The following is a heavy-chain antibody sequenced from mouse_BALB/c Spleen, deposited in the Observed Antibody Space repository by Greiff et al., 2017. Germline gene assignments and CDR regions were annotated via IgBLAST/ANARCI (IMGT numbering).Heavy chain of an antibody. D-gene: IGHD2-4*01. CDR1: GFSLTSYG. V-gene: IGHV2-2*02. CDR3: ARNSGTMIPTGAMDY. Sequence: QVQLKQSGPGLVQPSQSLSITCTVSGFSLTSYGVHWVRQSPGKGLEWLGVMWSGGSTDYNAAFISRLSISKDNSKSQVFFKMNSLQANDTAIYYCARNSGTMIPTGAMDYWGQGTSVTVSS. J-gene: IGHJ4*01. CDR2: MWSGGST.